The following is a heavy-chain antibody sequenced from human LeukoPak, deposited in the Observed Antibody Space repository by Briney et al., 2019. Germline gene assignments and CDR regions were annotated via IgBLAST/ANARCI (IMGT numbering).Heavy chain of an antibody. J-gene: IGHJ4*02. CDR2: IKQDGSEK. Sequence: GGSLRLSCAASGLSFSNYWMSWVRQAPGKGREWVANIKQDGSEKSYVDSVRGRFTISRDNAKNSLYLQMNSLRAEDTGVYYCARDPPSFDSWGQGTLVTVSS. CDR3: ARDPPSFDS. CDR1: GLSFSNYW. V-gene: IGHV3-7*01.